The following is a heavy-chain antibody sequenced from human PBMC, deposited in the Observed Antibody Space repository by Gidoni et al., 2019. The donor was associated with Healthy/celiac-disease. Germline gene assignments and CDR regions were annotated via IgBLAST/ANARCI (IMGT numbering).Heavy chain of an antibody. CDR1: GFTFDDYA. V-gene: IGHV3-9*01. CDR2: ISWNSGSI. CDR3: AKDPYARISSSSAFDY. Sequence: EVQLVESGGGLVQPGRSLRLSCAASGFTFDDYAMHWVRQAPGKGLEWVSVISWNSGSIGYADSVKGRFTISRDNAKNSLYLQMNSLRAEDTALYYCAKDPYARISSSSAFDYWGQGTLVTVSS. J-gene: IGHJ4*02. D-gene: IGHD6-13*01.